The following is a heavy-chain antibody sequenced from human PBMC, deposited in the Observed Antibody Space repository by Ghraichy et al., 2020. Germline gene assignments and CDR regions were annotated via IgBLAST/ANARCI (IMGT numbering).Heavy chain of an antibody. CDR3: AKDYISYDILTGYYPYFQH. Sequence: GESLNISCAASGFTFSSYAMSWVRQAPGKGLEWVSAISGSGGSTYYADSVKGRFTISRDNSKNTLYLQMNSLRAEDTAVYYCAKDYISYDILTGYYPYFQHWGQGTLVTVSS. J-gene: IGHJ1*01. CDR2: ISGSGGST. D-gene: IGHD3-9*01. CDR1: GFTFSSYA. V-gene: IGHV3-23*01.